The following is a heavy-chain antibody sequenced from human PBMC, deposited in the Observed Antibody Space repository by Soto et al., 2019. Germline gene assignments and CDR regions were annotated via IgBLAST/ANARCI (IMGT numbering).Heavy chain of an antibody. J-gene: IGHJ5*02. CDR3: ARSGEWLRLGWFDP. V-gene: IGHV3-33*01. CDR2: IWYDGSNK. D-gene: IGHD6-19*01. CDR1: GFTFSSYG. Sequence: QVQLVESGGGVVQPGRSLRLSCAASGFTFSSYGMHWVRQASGKGLEWVAVIWYDGSNKYYADSVKGRFTISRDNSKNTLYLQMNSLRAEDTAVYYCARSGEWLRLGWFDPWGQGTLVTVSS.